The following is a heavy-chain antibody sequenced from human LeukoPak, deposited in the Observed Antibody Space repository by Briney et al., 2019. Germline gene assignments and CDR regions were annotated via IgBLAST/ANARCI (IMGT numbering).Heavy chain of an antibody. CDR1: GFAVSSDY. CDR3: AREGEYSFWRSYGTYDYYYFMDV. J-gene: IGHJ6*03. CDR2: ISRGGGT. Sequence: GGSLRLSCSTSGFAVSSDYMSWVRQSPGKGLEWVSGISRGGGTYYGDSVKGRFTISRDISKNTLDLQMNSLRVEDTAVYFCAREGEYSFWRSYGTYDYYYFMDVWGKGTTVTVSS. V-gene: IGHV3-53*01. D-gene: IGHD3-3*01.